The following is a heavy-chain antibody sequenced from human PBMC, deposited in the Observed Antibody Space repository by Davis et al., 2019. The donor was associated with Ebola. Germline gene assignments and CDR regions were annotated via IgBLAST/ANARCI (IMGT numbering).Heavy chain of an antibody. CDR2: IYYSGST. CDR3: ASPPHYYGMDV. Sequence: SETLSLTCTVAGGSISSYYWSWIRQPPGKGLEWIGYIYYSGSTNYNPPLKSRVTISVDTSKNQFSLKLSSVTAADTAVYYCASPPHYYGMDVWGKGTTVTVSS. CDR1: GGSISSYY. V-gene: IGHV4-59*08. J-gene: IGHJ6*04.